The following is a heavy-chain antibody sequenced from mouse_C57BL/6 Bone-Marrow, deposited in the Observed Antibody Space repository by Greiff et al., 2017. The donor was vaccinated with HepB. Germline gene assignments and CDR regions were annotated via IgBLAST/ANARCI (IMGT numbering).Heavy chain of an antibody. J-gene: IGHJ4*01. V-gene: IGHV1-26*01. CDR2: INPNNGGT. CDR1: GYTFTDYY. D-gene: IGHD1-1*01. CDR3: ARSPYYYGSSLYYAMDY. Sequence: VQLQQSGPELVKPGASVKISCKASGYTFTDYYMNWVKQSHGKSLEWIGDINPNNGGTSYNQKFKGKATLTVDKSSSTAYMELLSLTSEDSAVYYCARSPYYYGSSLYYAMDYWGQGTSVTVSS.